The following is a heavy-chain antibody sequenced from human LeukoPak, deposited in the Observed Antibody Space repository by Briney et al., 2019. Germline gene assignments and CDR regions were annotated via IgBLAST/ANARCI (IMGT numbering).Heavy chain of an antibody. J-gene: IGHJ4*02. CDR2: IWYDGSNK. CDR1: GFTFSSYG. Sequence: QAGGSLRLSCAASGFTFSSYGMHWVRQAPGKGLEWVAVIWYDGSNKYYADSVKGRFTISRDNSKNTLYLQMNSLRAEDTAVYYCARSTILSQGFDYWGQGTLVTVSS. V-gene: IGHV3-33*01. CDR3: ARSTILSQGFDY. D-gene: IGHD3-10*01.